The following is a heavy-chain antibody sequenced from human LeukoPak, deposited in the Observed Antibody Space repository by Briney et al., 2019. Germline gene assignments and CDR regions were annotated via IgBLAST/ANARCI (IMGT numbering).Heavy chain of an antibody. J-gene: IGHJ4*02. CDR1: GFTFSSYW. D-gene: IGHD2-2*01. CDR2: INTDGSTT. CDR3: AKDRDYCSSTSCPDY. Sequence: GGSLRLSCAASGFTFSSYWMHWVRQAPGKGLVWVSRINTDGSTTSYADSVKGRFTISRDNAKNTLYLQMNSLRAEDTAVYYCAKDRDYCSSTSCPDYWGQGTLVTVSS. V-gene: IGHV3-74*01.